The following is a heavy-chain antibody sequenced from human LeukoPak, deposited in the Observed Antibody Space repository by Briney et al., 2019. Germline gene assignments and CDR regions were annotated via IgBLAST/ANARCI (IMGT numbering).Heavy chain of an antibody. Sequence: SETLSLTCTVSGGSISSSSYYWGWIRQPPGKGLEWIGYIYYRGSTNYNPSLKSRVTISVDTSKNQFSLKLSSVTAADTAVYYCARGVWFDPWGQGTLVTVSS. V-gene: IGHV4-61*05. CDR2: IYYRGST. CDR3: ARGVWFDP. CDR1: GGSISSSSYY. D-gene: IGHD3-16*01. J-gene: IGHJ5*02.